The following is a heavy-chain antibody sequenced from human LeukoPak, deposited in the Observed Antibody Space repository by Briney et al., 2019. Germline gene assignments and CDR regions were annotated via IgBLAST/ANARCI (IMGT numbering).Heavy chain of an antibody. D-gene: IGHD3-22*01. CDR2: ISYIGAT. CDR3: AREVEYYDSSGHRTHAFDI. Sequence: SETLSLTCTVSGGSLSSSNNYWGWTRQPPGKGLEWFGSISYIGATSYNPSLRSRVTISVDTSKNQFSLILNSVTAADTAVYYCAREVEYYDSSGHRTHAFDIWGQGTVVTVSS. CDR1: GGSLSSSNNY. J-gene: IGHJ3*02. V-gene: IGHV4-39*02.